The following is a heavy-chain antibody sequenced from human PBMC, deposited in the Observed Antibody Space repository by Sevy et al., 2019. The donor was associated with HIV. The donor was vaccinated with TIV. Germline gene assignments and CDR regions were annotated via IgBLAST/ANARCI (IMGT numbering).Heavy chain of an antibody. V-gene: IGHV3-30*02. CDR2: IPYDGSNE. CDR3: ARDRKVVLVVYAIPFDAFDI. CDR1: GFTFSNYG. Sequence: GGSLRPSCAASGFTFSNYGMHWVRQTPGQGLEWVAFIPYDGSNEYYADSLKGRFTNSRDNSKNMLYLQMNGLRTEDTAVYYCARDRKVVLVVYAIPFDAFDIWGQGTTVTVSS. D-gene: IGHD2-8*02. J-gene: IGHJ3*02.